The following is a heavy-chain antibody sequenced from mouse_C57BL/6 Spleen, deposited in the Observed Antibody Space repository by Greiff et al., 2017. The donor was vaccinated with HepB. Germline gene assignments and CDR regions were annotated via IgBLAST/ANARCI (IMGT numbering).Heavy chain of an antibody. J-gene: IGHJ1*03. Sequence: EVHLVESGGDLVKPGGSLKLSCAASGFTFSSYGMSWVRQTPDKRLEWVATISSGGGYTYYPDSVKGRFTISRYNAKNTLYLQMSSLKSEDTAMYYCARLGNYGSSHPDVWGTGTTVTVSS. CDR2: ISSGGGYT. CDR3: ARLGNYGSSHPDV. D-gene: IGHD1-1*01. CDR1: GFTFSSYG. V-gene: IGHV5-6*01.